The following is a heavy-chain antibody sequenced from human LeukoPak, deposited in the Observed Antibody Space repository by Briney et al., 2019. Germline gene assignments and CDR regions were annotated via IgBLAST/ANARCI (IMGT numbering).Heavy chain of an antibody. J-gene: IGHJ4*02. CDR1: GFTFSSYA. CDR2: ISGSGGST. Sequence: PGGSLRLSCAASGFTFSSYAMSWVRQAPGKGLEWVSAISGSGGSTYYADSVKGRFTISRDNPKNTLYLQMNSLRAEDTAVYYCAKDLAQYVWFGGLLSYFDYWGQGTLVTVSS. CDR3: AKDLAQYVWFGGLLSYFDY. V-gene: IGHV3-23*01. D-gene: IGHD3-10*01.